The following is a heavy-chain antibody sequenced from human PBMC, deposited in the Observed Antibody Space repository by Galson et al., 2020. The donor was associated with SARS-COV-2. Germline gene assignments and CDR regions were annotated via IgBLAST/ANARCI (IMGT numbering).Heavy chain of an antibody. Sequence: ASETMSLTSTVSGDSISSGGYYWNWIRQNPGKVLEWLGYIYYSGSTSYNPSPKSRVSISGDTSKNQFSLNLRSVTAADTAIYYCARVSPLWFGDGLYFDYWGQGTLVAVSS. CDR2: IYYSGST. D-gene: IGHD3-10*01. V-gene: IGHV4-31*03. J-gene: IGHJ4*02. CDR1: GDSISSGGYY. CDR3: ARVSPLWFGDGLYFDY.